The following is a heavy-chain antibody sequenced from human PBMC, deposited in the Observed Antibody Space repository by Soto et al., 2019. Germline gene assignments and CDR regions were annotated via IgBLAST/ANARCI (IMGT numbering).Heavy chain of an antibody. Sequence: GASVKVSCKASGGTFSSYAISWVRQAPGQGLEWMGGIIPIFGTANYAQKFQGRVTITADESTSTAYMELSSLRSEDTAVYYCARDGHSSGWYRYWYFDLWGRGTLVTVSS. J-gene: IGHJ2*01. CDR1: GGTFSSYA. D-gene: IGHD6-19*01. V-gene: IGHV1-69*13. CDR3: ARDGHSSGWYRYWYFDL. CDR2: IIPIFGTA.